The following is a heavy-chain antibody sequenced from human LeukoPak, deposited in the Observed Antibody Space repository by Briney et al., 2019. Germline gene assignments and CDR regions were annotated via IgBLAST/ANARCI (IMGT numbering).Heavy chain of an antibody. J-gene: IGHJ1*01. CDR2: INPNSGGT. CDR3: AGDSVASAEYFYH. V-gene: IGHV1-2*02. D-gene: IGHD6-19*01. CDR1: GYTFNGYY. Sequence: ASVKVSCKASGYTFNGYYMHWVRQAPGQGLEWMGWINPNSGGTNYAQNFQGRVTLTRDTSNNTAYMELSRMRSDDTAVYYCAGDSVASAEYFYHWGQGTLVIGSS.